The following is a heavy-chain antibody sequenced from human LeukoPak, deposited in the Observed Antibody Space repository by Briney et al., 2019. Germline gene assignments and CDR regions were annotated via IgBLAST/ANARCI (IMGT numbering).Heavy chain of an antibody. CDR3: AKDGGSGILY. CDR1: GFTFSNYE. V-gene: IGHV3-48*03. J-gene: IGHJ4*02. D-gene: IGHD3-10*01. Sequence: GGSLRLACAASGFTFSNYEMNWVRQAPGKGLEWISYISASGNPMFYADSVKGRFTISRDNAKNSLYLQMNSLRAEDTAIYYCAKDGGSGILYWGQGTLVTVSS. CDR2: ISASGNPM.